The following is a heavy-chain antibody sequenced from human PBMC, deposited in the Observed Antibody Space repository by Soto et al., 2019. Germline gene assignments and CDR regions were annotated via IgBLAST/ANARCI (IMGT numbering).Heavy chain of an antibody. Sequence: GASVKVSCKASGCTFSSYAIRRVRQAPGQGHEWMGGIIPIFGTANYAQKFQGRVTITADESTSTAYMELSSLRSEDTAVYYCARYPYDSSGYYHYYYYSMDLWGQGTTVTVS. CDR2: IIPIFGTA. CDR3: ARYPYDSSGYYHYYYYSMDL. D-gene: IGHD3-22*01. J-gene: IGHJ6*02. CDR1: GCTFSSYA. V-gene: IGHV1-69*13.